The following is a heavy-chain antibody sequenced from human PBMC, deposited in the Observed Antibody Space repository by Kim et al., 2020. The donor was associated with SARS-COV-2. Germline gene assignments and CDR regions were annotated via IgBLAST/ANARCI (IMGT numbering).Heavy chain of an antibody. J-gene: IGHJ4*01. Sequence: SETLSLTCTVSGGSISSGDYYWSWIRQPPGKGLEWIGYIYYSGSTYYNPSLKSRVTISVDTSKNQFSLKLSSVTAADTAVYYCARARATSITIFGVVIVHNFDYWGHGTLVTVSS. CDR1: GGSISSGDYY. CDR2: IYYSGST. D-gene: IGHD3-3*01. CDR3: ARARATSITIFGVVIVHNFDY. V-gene: IGHV4-30-4*01.